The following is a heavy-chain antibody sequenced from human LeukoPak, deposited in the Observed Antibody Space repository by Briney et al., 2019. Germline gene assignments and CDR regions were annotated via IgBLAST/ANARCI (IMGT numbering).Heavy chain of an antibody. D-gene: IGHD1-20*01. CDR2: INHSGST. CDR3: ARSHGNWNFPLIYCYMDV. Sequence: PSETLSLTCAVYGGSFSGYYWSWIRQPPGKGLEWIGEINHSGSTNYNPSLKSRVTISVDTSKNQFSLKLSSVTAADTAVYYCARSHGNWNFPLIYCYMDVWGKGTTVTVSS. V-gene: IGHV4-34*01. CDR1: GGSFSGYY. J-gene: IGHJ6*03.